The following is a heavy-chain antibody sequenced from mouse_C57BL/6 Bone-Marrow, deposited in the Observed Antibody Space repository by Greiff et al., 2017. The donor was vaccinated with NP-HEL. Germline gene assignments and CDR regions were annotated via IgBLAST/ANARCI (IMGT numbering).Heavy chain of an antibody. CDR1: GYTFTSYW. D-gene: IGHD2-5*01. J-gene: IGHJ2*01. CDR2: IDPSDSYT. V-gene: IGHV1-69*01. Sequence: VQLQQPGAELVMPGASVKLSCKASGYTFTSYWMHWVKQRPGQGLEWIGEIDPSDSYTHYNQKFKGKSTLTVDKSSSPAYIQLSSLTSEDSAVYYCAPHYSNRFDYWGQGTTLTVSS. CDR3: APHYSNRFDY.